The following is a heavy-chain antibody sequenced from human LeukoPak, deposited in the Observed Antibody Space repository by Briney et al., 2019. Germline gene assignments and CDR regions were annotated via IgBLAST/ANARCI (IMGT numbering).Heavy chain of an antibody. CDR3: ARLYDSSGYQFDY. Sequence: PSETLSLTCTVSGGSISSSSYYWGWIRQPPGKGLERIGNIYYSGNTYYNPSLKSRVSISVDTSKNQFSLKLSSVTAADTAVYYCARLYDSSGYQFDYWGQGTLVTVSS. J-gene: IGHJ4*02. D-gene: IGHD3-22*01. CDR2: IYYSGNT. CDR1: GGSISSSSYY. V-gene: IGHV4-39*01.